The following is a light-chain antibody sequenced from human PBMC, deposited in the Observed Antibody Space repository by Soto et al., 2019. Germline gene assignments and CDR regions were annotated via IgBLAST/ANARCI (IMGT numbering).Light chain of an antibody. V-gene: IGKV3-15*01. CDR1: QFVSTN. Sequence: ELVMTQSPATLSVSPGDGATLSFRASQFVSTNLAWYQQRPGQAPRLLIYGASTRAIGVPARFSGSGSGTEFTLTISSLQSEDFAVYYCQQYNDRPRTFGQGAKVDIK. CDR3: QQYNDRPRT. J-gene: IGKJ1*01. CDR2: GAS.